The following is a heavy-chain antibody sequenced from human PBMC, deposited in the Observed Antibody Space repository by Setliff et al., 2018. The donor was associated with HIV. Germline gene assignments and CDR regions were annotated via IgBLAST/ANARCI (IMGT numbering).Heavy chain of an antibody. Sequence: SETLSLTCAVYGGSFSGYYWSWIRQPPGKGLEWIGEINHSGSTNYNPSLKSRVTISLDTSKNQFSLKLSSATAADTAIYYCARGPLGSAPRYWRAFDIWGQGTMVTVSS. CDR3: ARGPLGSAPRYWRAFDI. V-gene: IGHV4-34*01. CDR1: GGSFSGYY. CDR2: INHSGST. J-gene: IGHJ3*02. D-gene: IGHD2-15*01.